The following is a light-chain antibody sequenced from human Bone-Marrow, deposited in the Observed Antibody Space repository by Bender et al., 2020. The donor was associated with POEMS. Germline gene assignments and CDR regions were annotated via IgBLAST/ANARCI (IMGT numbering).Light chain of an antibody. CDR3: SSYAGSNNWV. V-gene: IGLV2-8*01. Sequence: QSALTQPASVSASPGQSITISCTGTSSDVGGYSYVSWYQQHPGKAPKLMIYEVSKRPSGVPDRFSGSKSGNTASLTVSGLQAEDEADYYCSSYAGSNNWVFGGGTKLTVL. J-gene: IGLJ3*02. CDR1: SSDVGGYSY. CDR2: EVS.